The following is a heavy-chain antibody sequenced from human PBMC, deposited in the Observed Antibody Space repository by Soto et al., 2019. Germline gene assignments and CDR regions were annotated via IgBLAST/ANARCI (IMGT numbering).Heavy chain of an antibody. D-gene: IGHD3-3*01. Sequence: QVQLVESGGGVVQPGRSLRLSCAASGFTFSSYGMHWVRQAPGKGLEWVAVIWYDGSNKYYADSVKGRFTISRDNSKNTLYLQMNSLRAEDTAVYYCARDPAYDFWSGYYPFPRYGMGVWGQGTTVTVSS. CDR3: ARDPAYDFWSGYYPFPRYGMGV. V-gene: IGHV3-33*01. CDR2: IWYDGSNK. J-gene: IGHJ6*02. CDR1: GFTFSSYG.